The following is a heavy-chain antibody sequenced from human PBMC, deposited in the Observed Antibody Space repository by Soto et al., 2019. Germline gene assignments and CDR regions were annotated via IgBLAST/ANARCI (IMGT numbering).Heavy chain of an antibody. D-gene: IGHD6-25*01. V-gene: IGHV1-2*02. J-gene: IGHJ4*02. CDR3: ARAHVRLQWGSSDY. Sequence: QVQLVQSGAEVKKPGASVKVSCKASGYSFTGYFRHWVRQVPGQGLEWMGWTNPKSGVTKYPQKFQGRVTMTRDTSISTAYMERTRLRSDDTAVYYCARAHVRLQWGSSDYWGQGTLVTVSS. CDR1: GYSFTGYF. CDR2: TNPKSGVT.